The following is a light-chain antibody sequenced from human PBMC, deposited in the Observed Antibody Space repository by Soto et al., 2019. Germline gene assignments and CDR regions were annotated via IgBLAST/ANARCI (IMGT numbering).Light chain of an antibody. CDR3: SSYAGSNNWV. V-gene: IGLV2-8*01. Sequence: QSVLTQPPSASGSPGQSVTISCTGTSSDVGDYNYVSWYQQHPGKAPKLMIYEVSKRPSGVPDRFSGSKSGNTASLTVSGLPAEDEADYYCSSYAGSNNWVFGGGTKLTVL. CDR2: EVS. J-gene: IGLJ3*02. CDR1: SSDVGDYNY.